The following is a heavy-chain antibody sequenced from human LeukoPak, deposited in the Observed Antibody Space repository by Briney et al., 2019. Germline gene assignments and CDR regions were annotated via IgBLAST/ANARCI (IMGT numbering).Heavy chain of an antibody. CDR2: ITISGHTK. V-gene: IGHV3-48*03. J-gene: IGHJ5*02. Sequence: GGSLRLSCAASGFDLGTYEMNWVRQAPGKGLEWIADITISGHTKNYADSVKGRFTISRDNARTSLYLQMNSLRVEDTGVYYCARGNPHADLWGQGTLVTVSS. CDR3: ARGNPHADL. CDR1: GFDLGTYE.